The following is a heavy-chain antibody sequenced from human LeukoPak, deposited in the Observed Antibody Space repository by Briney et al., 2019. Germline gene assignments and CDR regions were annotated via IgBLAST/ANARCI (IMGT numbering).Heavy chain of an antibody. CDR1: GYTFTGYY. CDR2: INPNSGGT. V-gene: IGHV1-2*02. Sequence: ASVKVSCKASGYTFTGYYMHWVRQAPGQGPEWMGWINPNSGGTNYAQKFQGRVTMTRDTSISTAYMELSRLRSDDTAVYYCARGYCSSTSCYCGDWGQGTLVTVSS. J-gene: IGHJ4*02. D-gene: IGHD2-2*01. CDR3: ARGYCSSTSCYCGD.